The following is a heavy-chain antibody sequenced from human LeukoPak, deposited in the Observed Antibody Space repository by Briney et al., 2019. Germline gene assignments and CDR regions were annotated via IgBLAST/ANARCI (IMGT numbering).Heavy chain of an antibody. CDR2: ISAYNGNT. D-gene: IGHD1-26*01. Sequence: ASVKVSCKASGGTFSNCAFSWVRQAPGQGLEWMGWISAYNGNTNYAQKLQGRVTMTTDTSTSTAYMELRSLRSDDTAVYYCATQNSGSYGEAYYFDYWGQGTLVTVSS. J-gene: IGHJ4*02. V-gene: IGHV1-18*01. CDR3: ATQNSGSYGEAYYFDY. CDR1: GGTFSNCA.